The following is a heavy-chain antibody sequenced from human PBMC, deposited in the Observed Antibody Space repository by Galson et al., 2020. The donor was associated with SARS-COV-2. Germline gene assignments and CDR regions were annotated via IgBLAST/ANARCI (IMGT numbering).Heavy chain of an antibody. CDR1: GFTFSSCG. CDR3: ARDRPGGGWSEADY. J-gene: IGHJ4*02. CDR2: ISISGDKT. Sequence: GGSLRLSCAPSGFTFSSCGMHWVRQAPGKGLEYVSGISISGDKTYYADSVKGRFTISRDNSKNTLYLQMGSLRDEDMAVYYCARDRPGGGWSEADYWGQGILVTVSS. D-gene: IGHD6-19*01. V-gene: IGHV3-64*02.